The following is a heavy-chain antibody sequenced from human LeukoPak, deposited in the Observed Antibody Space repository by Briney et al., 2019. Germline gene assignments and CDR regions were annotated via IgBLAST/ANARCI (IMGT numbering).Heavy chain of an antibody. Sequence: VASVKVSCKASGYTLTSYDINWVRQATGQGLEWMGWMNPNSGNTGYAQKFQGRVTMTRNTSISTAYMELSSLRSEDTAVYYCARGPSYYYGSGGNWFDPWGQGTLVTVSS. D-gene: IGHD3-10*01. CDR1: GYTLTSYD. CDR2: MNPNSGNT. V-gene: IGHV1-8*01. CDR3: ARGPSYYYGSGGNWFDP. J-gene: IGHJ5*02.